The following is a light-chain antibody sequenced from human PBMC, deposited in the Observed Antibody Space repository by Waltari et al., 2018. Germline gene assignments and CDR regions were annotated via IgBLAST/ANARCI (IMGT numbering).Light chain of an antibody. Sequence: QSALTQPRSVSGSPGQSVTIPCTGTSSEVGGSAYVSWYQHHPGKAPQLMICDVTKRPSGVPDRFSGSKSGNTASLTISGLQAEDEADYYCCSYAGSYTHVVFGGGTKLTVL. CDR2: DVT. J-gene: IGLJ2*01. CDR3: CSYAGSYTHVV. CDR1: SSEVGGSAY. V-gene: IGLV2-11*01.